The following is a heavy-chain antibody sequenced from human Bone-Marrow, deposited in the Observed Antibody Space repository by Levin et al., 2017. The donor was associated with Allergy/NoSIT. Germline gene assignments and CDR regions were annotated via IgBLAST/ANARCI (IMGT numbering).Heavy chain of an antibody. D-gene: IGHD2-15*01. CDR2: ISYDGSNK. V-gene: IGHV3-30*18. J-gene: IGHJ5*02. Sequence: PGESLKISCAASGFTFSSYGMHWVRQAPGKGLEWVAVISYDGSNKYYADSVKGRFTISRDNSKNTLYLQMNSLRAEDTAVYYCAKGHIVVVAATHAPGWFDPWGQGTLVTVSS. CDR3: AKGHIVVVAATHAPGWFDP. CDR1: GFTFSSYG.